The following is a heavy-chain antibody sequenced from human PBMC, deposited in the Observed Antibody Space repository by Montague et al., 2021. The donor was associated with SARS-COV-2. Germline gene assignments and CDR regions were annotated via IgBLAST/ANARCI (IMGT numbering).Heavy chain of an antibody. D-gene: IGHD6-6*01. CDR3: AHKYGSFTGPYFDY. CDR2: IYWDDDK. J-gene: IGHJ4*02. CDR1: GFSLSTSGVG. V-gene: IGHV2-5*02. Sequence: PALVNPTQTLTLTCTFSGFSLSTSGVGVGWIRQPPGKALEWLALIYWDDDKRYSPSLKSRLTITKDTSKNQVVLTMTNMDPVDTATYYCAHKYGSFTGPYFDYWGQGTLVTVSS.